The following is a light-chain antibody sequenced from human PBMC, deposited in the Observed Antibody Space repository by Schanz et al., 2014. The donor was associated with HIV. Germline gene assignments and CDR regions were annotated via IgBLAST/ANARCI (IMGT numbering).Light chain of an antibody. CDR3: AAWDDRLNGVV. CDR2: DVT. Sequence: QSALTQPRSVSGSPGQSVTISCTGTSSDVGSYNYVSWYQQRPGKAPKLMIYDVTKRPSGVPDRFSGSKSGTSASLAISGLRSEDEADYYCAAWDDRLNGVVFGGGTKVTVL. CDR1: SSDVGSYNY. J-gene: IGLJ2*01. V-gene: IGLV2-11*01.